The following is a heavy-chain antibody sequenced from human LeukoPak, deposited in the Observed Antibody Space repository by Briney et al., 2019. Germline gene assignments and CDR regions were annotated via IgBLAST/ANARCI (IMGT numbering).Heavy chain of an antibody. V-gene: IGHV7-4-1*02. Sequence: ASVKVSCKASGYTFTSYAMNWVRQAPGQGLGWMGWINTNTGNPTYAQGFTGRFVFSLDTSVSTAYLQISSLKAEDTAVYYCARDAMGPQLIPFDYWGQGTLVTVSS. CDR3: ARDAMGPQLIPFDY. CDR1: GYTFTSYA. J-gene: IGHJ4*02. D-gene: IGHD2-21*01. CDR2: INTNTGNP.